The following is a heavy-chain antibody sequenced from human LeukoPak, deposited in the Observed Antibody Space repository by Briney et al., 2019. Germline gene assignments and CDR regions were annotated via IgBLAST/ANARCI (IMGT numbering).Heavy chain of an antibody. Sequence: ASVKVSCKASGYTFTSYGISWVRQAPGQGLEWMGWISAYNGNTNYAQKLQGRVTMTTGTSTSTAYMELRSLRSEDTAVYYCARAYHYGYSSGWYAVDYWGQGTLVTVSS. CDR3: ARAYHYGYSSGWYAVDY. V-gene: IGHV1-18*01. D-gene: IGHD6-19*01. J-gene: IGHJ4*02. CDR2: ISAYNGNT. CDR1: GYTFTSYG.